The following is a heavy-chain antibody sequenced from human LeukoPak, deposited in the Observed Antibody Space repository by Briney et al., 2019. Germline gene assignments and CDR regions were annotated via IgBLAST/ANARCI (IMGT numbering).Heavy chain of an antibody. CDR3: ARERINSYGSPFGY. CDR1: GFTVSTNY. CDR2: IYSGGST. V-gene: IGHV3-53*01. J-gene: IGHJ4*02. D-gene: IGHD5-18*01. Sequence: TGGSLRLSCAASGFTVSTNYMSWDRQAPGKGLEWVSVIYSGGSTYYADSVKGRFTISRDNSKNTLYLQMNSLRAEDTAVYYCARERINSYGSPFGYWGQGTLVTVSS.